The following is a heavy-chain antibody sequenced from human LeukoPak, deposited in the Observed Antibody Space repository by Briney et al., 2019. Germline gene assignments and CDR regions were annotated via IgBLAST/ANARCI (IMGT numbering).Heavy chain of an antibody. Sequence: GGSLRLSCAASGFTFSSFEMNWVRQAPGKGLEWLSHIRTSGSTKYYANSVKGRFTISRDNAENSVYLQMSSLTAEDTGLYYCARARDYDSSGYDYWGQGTLVTVSS. CDR1: GFTFSSFE. CDR3: ARARDYDSSGYDY. D-gene: IGHD3-22*01. V-gene: IGHV3-48*03. J-gene: IGHJ4*02. CDR2: IRTSGSTK.